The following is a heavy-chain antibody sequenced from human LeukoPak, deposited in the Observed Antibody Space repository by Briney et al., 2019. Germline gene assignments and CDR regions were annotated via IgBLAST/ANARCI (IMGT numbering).Heavy chain of an antibody. J-gene: IGHJ6*03. Sequence: SATLSLTCTVSGGSISSYYWSWIRQPPGKGLELIGYIYYSGSTNYNPSLKSRVTISVDTSKNQFSLKLSSVTAADTAVYYCARGGAAPIYYYYMDVWGKGTMVTVSS. CDR2: IYYSGST. V-gene: IGHV4-59*01. CDR1: GGSISSYY. CDR3: ARGGAAPIYYYYMDV. D-gene: IGHD2-2*01.